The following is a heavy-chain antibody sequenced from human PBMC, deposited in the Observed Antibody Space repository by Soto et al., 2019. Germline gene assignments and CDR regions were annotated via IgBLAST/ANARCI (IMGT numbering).Heavy chain of an antibody. CDR3: ARFGVVLYSGSYLAFDI. Sequence: GGSLRLSCAASGFTFSSYEINWVRQAPGKGLEWVSYISSSGSTIYYADSVKGRFTISRDNAKNSLYLQMNSLRAEDTAVYYCARFGVVLYSGSYLAFDIWGQGTMVTVSS. D-gene: IGHD1-26*01. CDR1: GFTFSSYE. J-gene: IGHJ3*02. CDR2: ISSSGSTI. V-gene: IGHV3-48*03.